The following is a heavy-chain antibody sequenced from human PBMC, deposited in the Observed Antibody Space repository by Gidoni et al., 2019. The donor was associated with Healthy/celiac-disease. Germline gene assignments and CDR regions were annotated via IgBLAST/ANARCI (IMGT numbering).Heavy chain of an antibody. J-gene: IGHJ4*02. CDR2: IYYSGST. Sequence: QVQLQESGPGLVKPSQTLSLTCTVPGGSISSGDYSWSWIRQPPGKGLEWIGYIYYSGSTYYNPSLKSRVTISVDTSKNQFSLKLSSVTAADTAVYYCARAPQRKTTVNRKPYYFDYWGQGTLVTVSS. V-gene: IGHV4-30-4*01. CDR1: GGSISSGDYS. D-gene: IGHD4-17*01. CDR3: ARAPQRKTTVNRKPYYFDY.